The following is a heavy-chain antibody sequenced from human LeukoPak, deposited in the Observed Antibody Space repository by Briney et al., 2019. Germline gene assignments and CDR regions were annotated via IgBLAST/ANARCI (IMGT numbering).Heavy chain of an antibody. CDR1: GYTFTSYG. D-gene: IGHD2-15*01. V-gene: IGHV1-18*01. J-gene: IGHJ4*02. CDR3: AREGYCSGGSCYSAD. Sequence: ASVTVSCKASGYTFTSYGISWVRQAPGQGLEWMGWISAYNGNTNYAQKLQGRVTMTTDTSTSTAYMELRSLRSDDTAVYYCAREGYCSGGSCYSADWGQGTLVTVSS. CDR2: ISAYNGNT.